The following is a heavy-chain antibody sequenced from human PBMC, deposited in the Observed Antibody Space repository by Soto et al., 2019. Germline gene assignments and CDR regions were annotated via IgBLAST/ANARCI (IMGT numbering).Heavy chain of an antibody. CDR3: ARGIRNFYYDSSGKNDY. CDR2: INHSGST. Sequence: SETLSLTCAVYGGSFSGYYWSWIRQPPGKGLEWIGEINHSGSTNYNPSLKSRVTISVDTSKNQFSLKLSSVTAADTAVYYCARGIRNFYYDSSGKNDYWGQGTLVTVSS. V-gene: IGHV4-34*01. D-gene: IGHD3-22*01. J-gene: IGHJ4*02. CDR1: GGSFSGYY.